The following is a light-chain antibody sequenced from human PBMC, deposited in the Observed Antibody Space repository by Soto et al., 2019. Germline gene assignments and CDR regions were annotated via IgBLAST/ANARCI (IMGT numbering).Light chain of an antibody. CDR2: DAS. Sequence: DIQMTQSPSTLSASVGDRVTITCRASQRISSWLAWYQQKPGKAPKLLIYDASSLESGVPSRFSGSGSGTEFTLTISSLQPDDFATYYCQQYNSYPWTFGQGTRWIS. J-gene: IGKJ1*01. V-gene: IGKV1-5*01. CDR1: QRISSW. CDR3: QQYNSYPWT.